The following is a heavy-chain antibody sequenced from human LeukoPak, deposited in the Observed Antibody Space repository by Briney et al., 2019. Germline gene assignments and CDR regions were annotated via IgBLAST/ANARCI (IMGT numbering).Heavy chain of an antibody. D-gene: IGHD6-6*01. CDR1: GGSISPYY. CDR3: ARGVKIEYSSSSRNWYLDL. Sequence: SETLSLTCTVSGGSISPYYWSWIRQPPGKGLEWIGYIYSSGSTNYNPPLKSRVTISVDTSKNQFSLKLRPVTAADTAVYYCARGVKIEYSSSSRNWYLDLWGRGTLVTVSS. V-gene: IGHV4-59*08. J-gene: IGHJ2*01. CDR2: IYSSGST.